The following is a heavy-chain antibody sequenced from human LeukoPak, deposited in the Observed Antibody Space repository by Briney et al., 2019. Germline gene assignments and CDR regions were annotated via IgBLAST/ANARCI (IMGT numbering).Heavy chain of an antibody. J-gene: IGHJ4*02. CDR3: TKGPAYDILTGYYSPDY. D-gene: IGHD3-9*01. CDR2: ISGSGGST. Sequence: GSLRLSCAASGITFSSYAMSWVRQAPGKGLEWVSAISGSGGSTYYADSVKGRFTISRDNSKNTLYLQMNSLRAEDTAVYYCTKGPAYDILTGYYSPDYWGQGTLVTVSS. V-gene: IGHV3-23*01. CDR1: GITFSSYA.